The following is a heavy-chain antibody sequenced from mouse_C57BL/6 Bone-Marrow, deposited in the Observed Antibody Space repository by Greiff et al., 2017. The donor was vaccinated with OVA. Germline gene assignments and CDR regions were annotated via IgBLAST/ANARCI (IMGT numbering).Heavy chain of an antibody. V-gene: IGHV1-9*01. Sequence: QVQLQQSGAELMQPGASVKLSCKATGYTFTGYWIEWVKQRPGHGLEWIGEILPGSGSTNYNEKFKGKATFTADTSSNTAYMQLSSLTTEDSAIYYCASVLITTVVPYAMDYWGQGTSVTVSS. J-gene: IGHJ4*01. CDR3: ASVLITTVVPYAMDY. CDR2: ILPGSGST. D-gene: IGHD1-1*01. CDR1: GYTFTGYW.